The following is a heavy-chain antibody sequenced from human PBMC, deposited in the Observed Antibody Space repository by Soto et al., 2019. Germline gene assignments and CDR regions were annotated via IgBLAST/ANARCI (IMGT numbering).Heavy chain of an antibody. D-gene: IGHD6-6*01. CDR2: ITAGNGNT. Sequence: ASVKVSCKASGYIFTSYTMHWVRQAPGQRLEWMGRITAGNGNTKYSQKFQGRLTITRDTSASTVYMELNNLRSEDTAVYYCARVSSSKFQVPDYWGQGTLVTVSS. CDR3: ARVSSSKFQVPDY. J-gene: IGHJ4*02. V-gene: IGHV1-3*01. CDR1: GYIFTSYT.